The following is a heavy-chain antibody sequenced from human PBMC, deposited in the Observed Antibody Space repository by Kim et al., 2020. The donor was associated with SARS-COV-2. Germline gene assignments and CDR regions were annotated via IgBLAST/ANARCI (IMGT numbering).Heavy chain of an antibody. CDR2: TYYRSKWLN. CDR3: ARGARRVHAFDI. V-gene: IGHV6-1*01. CDR1: GDSVSSITDS. Sequence: SQTLSLTCAISGDSVSSITDSWNWIRLSPSRGLECLGRTYYRSKWLNDYALSMKGRITVSPDTSKNEFSLQLNSVTAEDTALYYCARGARRVHAFDIWGQGTMVTVSS. J-gene: IGHJ3*02. D-gene: IGHD3-16*01.